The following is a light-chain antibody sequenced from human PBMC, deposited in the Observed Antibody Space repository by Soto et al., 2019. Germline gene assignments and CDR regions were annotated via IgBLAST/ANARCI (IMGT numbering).Light chain of an antibody. Sequence: DLQMTQSPSSVSASVGDRVTITCRASQDIASWLAWYQHKPGRAPNFLIYDASRLQSGVPSRFSGSGSGTDFTLTITSLQPEDFATYYCQQAHSFPWTFGQGTKVEI. J-gene: IGKJ1*01. CDR3: QQAHSFPWT. CDR2: DAS. V-gene: IGKV1-12*01. CDR1: QDIASW.